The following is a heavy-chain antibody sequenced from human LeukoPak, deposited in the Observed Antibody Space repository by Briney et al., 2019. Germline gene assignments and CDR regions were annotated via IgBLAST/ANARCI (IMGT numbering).Heavy chain of an antibody. V-gene: IGHV4-4*07. D-gene: IGHD4-23*01. J-gene: IGHJ4*02. CDR2: IYTSGST. Sequence: PSETLSLTCTVSGGSISSYYWSWIRQPAGKGLEWIGRIYTSGSTNYNPSLKSRVTMSVDTSKNQFSLKLSSVTAADTAVYYCARPGNLFGYGGNLPFDYWGQGTLVTVSS. CDR1: GGSISSYY. CDR3: ARPGNLFGYGGNLPFDY.